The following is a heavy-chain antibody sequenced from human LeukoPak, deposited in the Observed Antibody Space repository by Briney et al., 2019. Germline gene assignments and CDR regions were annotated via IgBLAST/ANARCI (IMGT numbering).Heavy chain of an antibody. D-gene: IGHD5/OR15-5a*01. V-gene: IGHV4-59*08. CDR1: GGSISSYY. J-gene: IGHJ6*02. CDR2: IYYSGST. Sequence: PSETLSLTCTVSGGSISSYYWSWIRQPPGKGLEWIGYIYYSGSTNYNPSLKSRVTISVDTSKNQFSLNLRSVTAVDTAVYFCVTVSVSRQYSYTMYVWGQGTTVTVSS. CDR3: VTVSVSRQYSYTMYV.